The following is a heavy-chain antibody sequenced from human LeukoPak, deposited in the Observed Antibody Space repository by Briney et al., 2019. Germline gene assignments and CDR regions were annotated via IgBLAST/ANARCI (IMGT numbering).Heavy chain of an antibody. CDR1: GGTFSSYA. D-gene: IGHD3-9*01. CDR3: ARGDILTGYYVMGFDY. J-gene: IGHJ4*02. Sequence: GSSVKVSCKASGGTFSSYAISWVRQAPGQGLEWMGGIIPIFGTANYAQTFQGRVTITADKSTSTAYMELSSLRSEDTAVYYCARGDILTGYYVMGFDYWGQGTLVTVSS. CDR2: IIPIFGTA. V-gene: IGHV1-69*06.